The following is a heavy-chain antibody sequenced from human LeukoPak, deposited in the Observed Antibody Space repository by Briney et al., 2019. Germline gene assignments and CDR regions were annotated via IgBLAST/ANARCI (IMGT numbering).Heavy chain of an antibody. CDR3: TTLSHYYYDSSGYSMVGY. CDR2: IKSKTDGGTT. Sequence: GGSLRLSCAASGFTFSNAWMSWVRQAPGKGLEWVGRIKSKTDGGTTDYAAPVKGRFTISRDDSKNTLYLQMNSLKTEDTAVYYCTTLSHYYYDSSGYSMVGYWGQGTLVTVSS. J-gene: IGHJ4*02. D-gene: IGHD3-22*01. V-gene: IGHV3-15*01. CDR1: GFTFSNAW.